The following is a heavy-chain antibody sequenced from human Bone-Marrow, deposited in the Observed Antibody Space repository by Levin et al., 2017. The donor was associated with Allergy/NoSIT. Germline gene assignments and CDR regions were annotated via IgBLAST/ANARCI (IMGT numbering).Heavy chain of an antibody. Sequence: GGSLRLSCAASGLTFTNYAMTWVRQAPGKGLEWVSAISGSGDNTYYADSVKGRFTIYRDYSKNTLYLEMNSLRAEDTAIYYCAKPLRAVTVPAYWGQGTLVIVSS. CDR2: ISGSGDNT. D-gene: IGHD6-19*01. J-gene: IGHJ4*02. V-gene: IGHV3-23*01. CDR3: AKPLRAVTVPAY. CDR1: GLTFTNYA.